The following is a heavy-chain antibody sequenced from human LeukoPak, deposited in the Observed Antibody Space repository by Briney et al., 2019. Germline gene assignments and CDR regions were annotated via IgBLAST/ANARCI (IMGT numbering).Heavy chain of an antibody. CDR2: INHSGST. CDR1: GASIRSYY. J-gene: IGHJ5*02. V-gene: IGHV4-34*01. CDR3: ARGPLAAASNPSTSYWFDP. D-gene: IGHD6-13*01. Sequence: PSETLSLTCTVSGASIRSYYWSWIRQPPGKGLEWIGEINHSGSTNYNPSLKSRVTISVDTSKNQFSLKLSSVTAADTAVYYCARGPLAAASNPSTSYWFDPWGQGTLVTVSS.